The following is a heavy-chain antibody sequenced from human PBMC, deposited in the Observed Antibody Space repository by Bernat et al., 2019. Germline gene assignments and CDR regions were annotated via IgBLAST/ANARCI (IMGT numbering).Heavy chain of an antibody. CDR3: ASPMGDV. V-gene: IGHV3-21*01. D-gene: IGHD1-26*01. CDR2: ISRSSTYR. CDR1: ALTFSSHG. Sequence: VQLVESGGGVVQPGRSLRLSCAASALTFSSHGMHWVRQAPGKGLEWVSSISRSSTYRYYADPVKGRFTISRDDAKNSLFLLMNTLRAEDTAVYYCASPMGDVWGQGTTVTVSS. J-gene: IGHJ6*02.